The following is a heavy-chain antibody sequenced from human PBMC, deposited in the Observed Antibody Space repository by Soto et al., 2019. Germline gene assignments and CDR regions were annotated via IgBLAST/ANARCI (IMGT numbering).Heavy chain of an antibody. Sequence: QVQLVQSGAEVRKPGSSVRVSCKASGGSFNRHTISWVRQAPGQGLEWMGGIIPIFGTANHAQKFQGRVRISADESTSTDHMELSRLRSDDTAIYYCARGWGYDSTDYYYAYWGQGTLVIVSS. CDR2: IIPIFGTA. CDR1: GGSFNRHT. J-gene: IGHJ4*02. CDR3: ARGWGYDSTDYYYAY. V-gene: IGHV1-69*01. D-gene: IGHD3-22*01.